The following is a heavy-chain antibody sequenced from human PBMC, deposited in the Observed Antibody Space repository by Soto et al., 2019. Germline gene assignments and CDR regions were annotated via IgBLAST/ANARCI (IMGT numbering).Heavy chain of an antibody. D-gene: IGHD6-6*01. CDR2: VYYSGST. J-gene: IGHJ4*02. V-gene: IGHV4-59*01. Sequence: SETLSLTCTVSGGSISSYYWSWIRQPPGKGLEWIGYVYYSGSTNYNPSLKSRVTISVDTSKTQFSLKLSSVTAADTAVYYCARSQSIAADDYYHAYWGQGTLVTVSS. CDR1: GGSISSYY. CDR3: ARSQSIAADDYYHAY.